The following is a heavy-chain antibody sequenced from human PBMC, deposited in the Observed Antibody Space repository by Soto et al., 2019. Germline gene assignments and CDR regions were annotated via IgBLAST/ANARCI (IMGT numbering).Heavy chain of an antibody. CDR1: GYTFTSYA. D-gene: IGHD6-19*01. J-gene: IGHJ3*02. V-gene: IGHV1-3*01. CDR2: INAGNGNT. Sequence: ASVKVSCKASGYTFTSYAMHWVRQAPGQRLEWMGWINAGNGNTKYSQKFQGRVTITRDTSASTAYMELSSLRSEDTAVYYCARVVAVAGTSAFDIWGQGTMVTVS. CDR3: ARVVAVAGTSAFDI.